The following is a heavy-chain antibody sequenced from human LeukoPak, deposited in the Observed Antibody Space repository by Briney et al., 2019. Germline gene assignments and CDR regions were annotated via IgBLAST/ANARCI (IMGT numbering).Heavy chain of an antibody. D-gene: IGHD3-10*01. CDR1: GFTFSSYG. J-gene: IGHJ6*03. Sequence: GGSLRLPCAASGFTFSSYGMHWVRQAPGKGLEWVAFIRYDGSNKYYADSVKGRFTISRDNAKNSLYLQMNSLRAEDTAVYYCARAPGYYGSGSYDYYYMDVWGKGTTVTVSS. CDR2: IRYDGSNK. V-gene: IGHV3-30*02. CDR3: ARAPGYYGSGSYDYYYMDV.